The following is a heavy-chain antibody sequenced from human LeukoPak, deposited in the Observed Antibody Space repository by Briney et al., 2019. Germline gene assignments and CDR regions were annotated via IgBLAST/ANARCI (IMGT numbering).Heavy chain of an antibody. J-gene: IGHJ6*02. Sequence: PGGSLRLSCAASGFALSSHWMTWVRQVPGRGAEWVANVNRDGSETYYLDSVKGRFTISEDNAKNSLYLQMNSLRAEDTALYHCARNNGMDVWGQGTTVIVSS. CDR1: GFALSSHW. CDR2: VNRDGSET. V-gene: IGHV3-7*03. CDR3: ARNNGMDV.